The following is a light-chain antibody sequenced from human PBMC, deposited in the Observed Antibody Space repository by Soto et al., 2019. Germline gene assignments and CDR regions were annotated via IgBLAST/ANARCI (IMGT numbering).Light chain of an antibody. CDR1: SSDVGGYDY. J-gene: IGLJ2*01. CDR2: DVS. CDR3: SSYSSGSSLVV. V-gene: IGLV2-14*01. Sequence: QSVLTQPASVSGSPGQSITISCTGTSSDVGGYDYVSWFQQHPGKAPKLMIYDVSNRPSGVPDRFSGSKSGNTASLTICGLQAEDEADYYCSSYSSGSSLVVFGGGTKLTVL.